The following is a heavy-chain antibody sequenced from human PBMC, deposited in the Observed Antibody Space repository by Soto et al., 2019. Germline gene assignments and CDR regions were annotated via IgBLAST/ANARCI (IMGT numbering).Heavy chain of an antibody. CDR1: GFPFSAYG. Sequence: QVQLVESGGGVVQPGGSLRLSCEASGFPFSAYGMHWIRQAPGKGLEWVAVIWFDSSHSLYADSVQCRFTVSRDNSKNTQYLQMSRLRAEDTAVYYCARYSSNSDYFDYWGQGALVTVSS. D-gene: IGHD6-13*01. CDR3: ARYSSNSDYFDY. CDR2: IWFDSSHS. J-gene: IGHJ4*02. V-gene: IGHV3-33*01.